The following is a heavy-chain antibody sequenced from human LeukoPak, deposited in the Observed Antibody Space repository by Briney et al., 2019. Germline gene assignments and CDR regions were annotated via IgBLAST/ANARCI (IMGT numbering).Heavy chain of an antibody. CDR2: IIPIFGTA. Sequence: ASVKVSCKASGYTFTSYYMHWVRQAPGQGLEWMGGIIPIFGTANYAQKFQGRVTITADESTSTAYMELSSLRSEDTAVYYCARDPYSGSYSYFDYWGQGTLVTVSS. D-gene: IGHD1-26*01. CDR3: ARDPYSGSYSYFDY. J-gene: IGHJ4*02. CDR1: GYTFTSYY. V-gene: IGHV1-69*13.